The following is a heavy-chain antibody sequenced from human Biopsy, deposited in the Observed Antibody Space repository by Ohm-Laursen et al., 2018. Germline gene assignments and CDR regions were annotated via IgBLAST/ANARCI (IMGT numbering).Heavy chain of an antibody. CDR3: VRGVDYYDPYHYYALDV. V-gene: IGHV4-34*01. Sequence: TLSLTCAVYGESFNGYYWSWIRQTPGKGLEWIGEINHSGRTKYNPSLKSRVTISVDTSKNQFSLKVRSVTAADTAVYYCVRGVDYYDPYHYYALDVWGQGTTVTVSS. CDR2: INHSGRT. D-gene: IGHD3-22*01. J-gene: IGHJ6*02. CDR1: GESFNGYY.